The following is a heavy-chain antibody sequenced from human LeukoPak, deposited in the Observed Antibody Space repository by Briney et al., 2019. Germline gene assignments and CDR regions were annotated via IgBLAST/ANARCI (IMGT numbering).Heavy chain of an antibody. CDR1: GYTFTSYD. V-gene: IGHV1-2*02. D-gene: IGHD3-22*01. CDR2: INPNSGGT. Sequence: ASVKVSCKASGYTFTSYDIHWVRQAPGQGLEWMGWINPNSGGTNYAQKFQGRVTMTRDTSISTAYMELSRLRSDDTAVYYCARDVNYYDSSGYQAYWGQGTLVTVSS. J-gene: IGHJ4*02. CDR3: ARDVNYYDSSGYQAY.